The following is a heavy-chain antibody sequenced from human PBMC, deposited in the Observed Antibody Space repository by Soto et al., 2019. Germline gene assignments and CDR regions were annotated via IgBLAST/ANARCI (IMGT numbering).Heavy chain of an antibody. CDR2: ISAYNGNT. V-gene: IGHV1-18*01. J-gene: IGHJ6*02. Sequence: ASVKVSCKASGYTLTRYGISWVRQAPGQGLDWMGWISAYNGNTKYAQDLQGRVTMTTDTSTSTAYMELRSLRSDDTAVYYCARFSGGSYNTYYFYYGMDVWGQGTTVTVSS. CDR3: ARFSGGSYNTYYFYYGMDV. CDR1: GYTLTRYG. D-gene: IGHD2-15*01.